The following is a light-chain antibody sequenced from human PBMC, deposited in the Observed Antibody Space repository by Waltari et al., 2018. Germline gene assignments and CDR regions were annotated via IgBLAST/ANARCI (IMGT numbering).Light chain of an antibody. V-gene: IGKV3-20*01. CDR1: HSVSTF. J-gene: IGKJ4*01. CDR2: GAS. CDR3: QKYDSLPVT. Sequence: SCRDSHSVSTFLAWYQQKPGQAPRLLIYGASTRATGIPDRFSGSGSGTDFTLTISRLEPEDFAVYYCQKYDSLPVTFGGGTKVEIK.